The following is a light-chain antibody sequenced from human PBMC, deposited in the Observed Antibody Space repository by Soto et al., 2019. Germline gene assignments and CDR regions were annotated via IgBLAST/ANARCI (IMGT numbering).Light chain of an antibody. Sequence: EIVFTQSPGILSLSPGERASLSCGASQSISSSFLAWYQQKPGQAPRLLIYGASSRATGIPDRFSGSVSGTGFTLTISRLEPEDFAVYYCQQYGSSPPWTFGQGTKVDIK. V-gene: IGKV3-20*01. CDR1: QSISSSF. CDR2: GAS. CDR3: QQYGSSPPWT. J-gene: IGKJ1*01.